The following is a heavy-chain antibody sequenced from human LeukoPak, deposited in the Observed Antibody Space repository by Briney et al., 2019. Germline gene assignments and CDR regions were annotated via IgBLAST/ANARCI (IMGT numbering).Heavy chain of an antibody. Sequence: GGSLRLSCAASGFTFSSYSMNWVRQAPGKGLEWVSFISSSSTYIYYADSVKGRFTISRDNARNSLYLQMNSLRAEDTAVYYCARTSARDYDLWSGYTNWLDPWGQGTLVTVSS. CDR3: ARTSARDYDLWSGYTNWLDP. J-gene: IGHJ5*02. V-gene: IGHV3-21*01. CDR2: ISSSSTYI. D-gene: IGHD3-3*01. CDR1: GFTFSSYS.